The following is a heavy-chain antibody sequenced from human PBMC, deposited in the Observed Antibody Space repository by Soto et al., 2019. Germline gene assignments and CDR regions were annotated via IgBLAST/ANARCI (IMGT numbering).Heavy chain of an antibody. CDR3: ATWHLREHAYDI. V-gene: IGHV3-53*01. CDR1: GFTVSGKKY. Sequence: GGSLKLSCAAFGFTVSGKKYVAWVRQAPGKGLEWVSALYDLDGTYYADSVKGRFTTSSDSSRTTVYLQMNDLRPDDTAVYSCATWHLREHAYDIWGQGTTVTVSS. D-gene: IGHD3-10*01. CDR2: LYDLDGT. J-gene: IGHJ3*02.